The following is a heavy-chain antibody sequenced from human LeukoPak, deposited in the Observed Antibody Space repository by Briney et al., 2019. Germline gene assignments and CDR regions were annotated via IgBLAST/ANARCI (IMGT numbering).Heavy chain of an antibody. CDR2: INHSGST. CDR3: ARLYYYDSSGYYYPFFDY. V-gene: IGHV4-34*01. Sequence: GSLRLSCAASGFTFKDYTMNWVRQSPGKGLEWIGEINHSGSTNYNPSLKSRVTISVDTSKNQFSLKLSSVTAADTAVYYCARLYYYDSSGYYYPFFDYWGQGTLVTVSS. J-gene: IGHJ4*02. CDR1: GFTFKDYT. D-gene: IGHD3-22*01.